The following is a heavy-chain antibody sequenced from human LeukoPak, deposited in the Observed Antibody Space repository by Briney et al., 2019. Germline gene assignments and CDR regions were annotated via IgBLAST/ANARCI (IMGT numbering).Heavy chain of an antibody. V-gene: IGHV3-21*01. D-gene: IGHD4-17*01. J-gene: IGHJ6*02. Sequence: PGGSLRLSCAASGFTFSSYSMNWVRQAPGKGLEWVSSISRSSSYIYYADSVKGRFTISRDNAKNSLYLQMNSLRAEDTAVYYCAIDYGDYEGGPYGMDVWGQGTTVTVSS. CDR1: GFTFSSYS. CDR3: AIDYGDYEGGPYGMDV. CDR2: ISRSSSYI.